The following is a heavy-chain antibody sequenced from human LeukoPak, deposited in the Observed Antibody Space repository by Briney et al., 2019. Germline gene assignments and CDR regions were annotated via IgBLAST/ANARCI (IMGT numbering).Heavy chain of an antibody. D-gene: IGHD5-18*01. CDR2: IYHSGST. CDR3: ARSDEGGTAMEY. Sequence: SETLSLTCAVSGGSISSSNWWSWVRQPPGKGLEWIGEIYHSGSTNYNPSLKSRVTISVDTSKNQFSLKLSSVTAADTAVYYCARSDEGGTAMEYWGQGTLVTVSS. CDR1: GGSISSSNW. J-gene: IGHJ4*02. V-gene: IGHV4-4*02.